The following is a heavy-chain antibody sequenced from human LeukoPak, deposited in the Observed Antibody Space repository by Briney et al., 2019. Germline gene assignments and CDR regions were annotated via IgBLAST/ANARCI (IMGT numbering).Heavy chain of an antibody. J-gene: IGHJ4*02. V-gene: IGHV1-2*02. D-gene: IGHD2-15*01. Sequence: ASVKVSCKASGYTFTGYYMHWIRHAPGHGLEWMAWINPNSGGTNSAQKFQGRVTMTRDTSISTAYMELSSLTFDDTAVYYCGRGTIAVVAADLRTDQWGQGTLVIVSS. CDR3: GRGTIAVVAADLRTDQ. CDR1: GYTFTGYY. CDR2: INPNSGGT.